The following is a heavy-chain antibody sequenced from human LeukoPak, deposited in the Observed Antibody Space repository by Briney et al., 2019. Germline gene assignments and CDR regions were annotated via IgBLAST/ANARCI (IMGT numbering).Heavy chain of an antibody. CDR3: ARCEDPDAFDI. CDR1: GGSISSGGYY. Sequence: SQTLSLTCTVSGGSISSGGYYWSWIRQPPGKGLEWIGYIYHSGSTYYNPSLKSRVTISVDRSKNQFSLKLSSVTAADTAVYYCARCEDPDAFDIWGQGTMVTVSS. J-gene: IGHJ3*02. CDR2: IYHSGST. V-gene: IGHV4-30-2*01.